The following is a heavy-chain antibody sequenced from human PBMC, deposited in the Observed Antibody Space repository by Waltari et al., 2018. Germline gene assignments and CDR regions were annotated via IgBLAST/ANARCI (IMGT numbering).Heavy chain of an antibody. CDR2: IYYTGRT. CDR3: ARSPQGELLPGDP. CDR1: SGSINTGGYS. Sequence: QVQLQESGPGLVKPSETLSLTCTVSSGSINTGGYSWSWSRQHPGKGLEWIGYIYYTGRTISNPPLRSRVTKAMDTAMKHFSLRMSAVTAADTAVYYCARSPQGELLPGDPWGQGTLVTVSS. J-gene: IGHJ5*02. D-gene: IGHD1-26*01. V-gene: IGHV4-31*03.